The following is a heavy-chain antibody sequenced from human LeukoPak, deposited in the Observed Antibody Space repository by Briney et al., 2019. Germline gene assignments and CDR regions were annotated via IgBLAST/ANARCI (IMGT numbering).Heavy chain of an antibody. V-gene: IGHV4-59*01. J-gene: IGHJ4*02. D-gene: IGHD6-13*01. CDR1: GGSISSYY. Sequence: SETLSLTCTVSGGSISSYYWSWIRQPPGKGLEWIGYIYYSGSTNYNPSLKSRVTISVDTSKNQFSLKLSSVTAADTAVYYCARAYSSSWAPFDYWGQGTLVTVSS. CDR3: ARAYSSSWAPFDY. CDR2: IYYSGST.